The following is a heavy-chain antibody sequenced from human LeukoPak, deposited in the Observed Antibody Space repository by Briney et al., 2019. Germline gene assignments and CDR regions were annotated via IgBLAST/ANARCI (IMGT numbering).Heavy chain of an antibody. Sequence: GGSLRLSCAASGFTFSSYGMHWVRQAPGKGLEWVAVISYDGSNKYYADSVKGRFTISRDNSKSTLYLQMNSLRAEDTAVYYCAKNYGDSYYFDYWGQGTLVTVSS. V-gene: IGHV3-30*18. CDR1: GFTFSSYG. CDR2: ISYDGSNK. D-gene: IGHD4-17*01. J-gene: IGHJ4*02. CDR3: AKNYGDSYYFDY.